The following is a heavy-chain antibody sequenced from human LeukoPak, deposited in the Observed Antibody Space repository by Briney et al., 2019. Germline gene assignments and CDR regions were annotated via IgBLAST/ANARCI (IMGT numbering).Heavy chain of an antibody. J-gene: IGHJ4*02. V-gene: IGHV3-74*01. CDR1: GFTFSSCW. Sequence: PGGSLRLSCAASGFTFSSCWVHWVRQAPGQGLVWVSGIHSDGSSSRYADSAKGRFTISRDNAKNTLYLQMNGLRVEDTAVYYCVRGCSGGICYIGHWGQGTLVTVSS. CDR3: VRGCSGGICYIGH. CDR2: IHSDGSSS. D-gene: IGHD2-15*01.